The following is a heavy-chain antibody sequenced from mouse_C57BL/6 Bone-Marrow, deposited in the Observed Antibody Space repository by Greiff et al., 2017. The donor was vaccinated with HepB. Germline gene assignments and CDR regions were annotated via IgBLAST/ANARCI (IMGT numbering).Heavy chain of an antibody. CDR2: IDPANGNT. D-gene: IGHD1-1*01. V-gene: IGHV14-3*01. CDR1: GFNIKNTY. J-gene: IGHJ2*01. Sequence: EVKVVESVAELVRPGASVKLSCTASGFNIKNTYMHWVKQRPEQGLEWIGRIDPANGNTKYAPKFQGKATITADTSSKPAYLQLSRLTSEDTAIYYCARVITTVVGDFDYWGQGTTLTVSS. CDR3: ARVITTVVGDFDY.